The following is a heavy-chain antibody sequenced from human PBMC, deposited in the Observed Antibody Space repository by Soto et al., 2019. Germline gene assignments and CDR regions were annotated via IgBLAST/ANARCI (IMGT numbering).Heavy chain of an antibody. CDR3: AREDTYCSSTSCYHYYYYYGMDV. J-gene: IGHJ6*02. D-gene: IGHD2-2*01. CDR1: GFTFSSYS. CDR2: ISSSSSYI. Sequence: LRLSCAASGFTFSSYSMNWVRQAPGKGLEWVSSISSSSSYIYYADSVKGRFTISRDNAKNSLYLQMNSLRAEDTAVYYCAREDTYCSSTSCYHYYYYYGMDVWGQGTTVTV. V-gene: IGHV3-21*04.